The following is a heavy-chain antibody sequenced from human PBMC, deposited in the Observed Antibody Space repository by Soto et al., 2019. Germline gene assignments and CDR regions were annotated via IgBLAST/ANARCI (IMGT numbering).Heavy chain of an antibody. CDR2: TYYRSKWYN. Sequence: PPQTLSLTCAISGDSVSSNSAAWNWIRQSPSRGLEWLGRTYYRSKWYNDYAVSVNGRITINPDTSKNQFSLQLNSVTPEDTAVYYCVRERTYQLLSWYWFXSWGQGALVXVSS. D-gene: IGHD2-2*01. CDR1: GDSVSSNSAA. CDR3: VRERTYQLLSWYWFXS. J-gene: IGHJ5*01. V-gene: IGHV6-1*01.